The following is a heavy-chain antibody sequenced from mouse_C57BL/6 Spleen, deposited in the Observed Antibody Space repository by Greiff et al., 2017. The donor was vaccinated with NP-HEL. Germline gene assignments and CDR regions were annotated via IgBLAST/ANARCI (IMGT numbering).Heavy chain of an antibody. CDR3: ARIKKIVATYFDY. D-gene: IGHD1-1*01. CDR1: GYTFTSYW. Sequence: VQLQQSGAELVKAGASVKMSCKASGYTFTSYWMHWVKQRLGQGLEWFAETNPTNGRTYYNEKFKSKATLTVDKSSSTAYMLLSGQTYEDSAVYYGARIKKIVATYFDYWGQGTTLTVSS. V-gene: IGHV1S81*02. CDR2: TNPTNGRT. J-gene: IGHJ2*01.